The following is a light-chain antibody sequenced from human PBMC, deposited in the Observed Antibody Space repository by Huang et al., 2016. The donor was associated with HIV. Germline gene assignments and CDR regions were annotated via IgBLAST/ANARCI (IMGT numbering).Light chain of an antibody. Sequence: VVLTQSPLYLSVTLGQPASISCRSSQSLIHSNGNTYLTWVQQRPGQSPRRLISQASRRGSGVPDRFRGNGSGTYFTLKISRVEAEDVGVYYCMQGTHLFTFGGGTRVDIK. J-gene: IGKJ4*01. CDR3: MQGTHLFT. CDR1: QSLIHSNGNTY. V-gene: IGKV2-30*02. CDR2: QAS.